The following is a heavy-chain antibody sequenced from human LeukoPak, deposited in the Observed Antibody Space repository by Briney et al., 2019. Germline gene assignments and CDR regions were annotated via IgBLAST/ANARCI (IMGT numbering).Heavy chain of an antibody. Sequence: GRSPRLSCAASGFIFSNYAMHWVRQAPGKGLEWVALISSDGSKTYHADSVKGRFSISRDNSKNTLYLQLNSLRAEDTSVYYCARDSTYWYDSGSSGPHYFGYWGQGTLVTVSS. CDR3: ARDSTYWYDSGSSGPHYFGY. J-gene: IGHJ4*02. CDR2: ISSDGSKT. D-gene: IGHD3-10*01. CDR1: GFIFSNYA. V-gene: IGHV3-30*01.